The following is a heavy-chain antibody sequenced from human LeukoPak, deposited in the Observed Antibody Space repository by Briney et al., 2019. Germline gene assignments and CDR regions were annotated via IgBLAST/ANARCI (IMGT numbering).Heavy chain of an antibody. V-gene: IGHV1-2*02. Sequence: ASVTVSFKASGYTFTDYYIHWVWHAPGQGLGWMGWVHSNSGVTKYVQKFQGRVTMTRDTSITTTYMELSRLTSDDTALYYCARGGGGLTYWGQGTLVTVSS. J-gene: IGHJ4*02. CDR3: ARGGGGLTY. CDR2: VHSNSGVT. D-gene: IGHD3-9*01. CDR1: GYTFTDYY.